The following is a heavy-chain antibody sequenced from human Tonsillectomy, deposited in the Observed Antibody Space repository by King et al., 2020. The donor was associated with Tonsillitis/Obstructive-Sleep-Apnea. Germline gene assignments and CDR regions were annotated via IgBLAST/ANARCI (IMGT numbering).Heavy chain of an antibody. CDR3: ARVEVYDPDY. CDR1: GGSFSGYY. D-gene: IGHD2-8*01. V-gene: IGHV4-34*01. Sequence: VQLQQWGAGLLKPSETLSLTCAVYGGSFSGYYWSWIRQPPGKGLEWIGEINRSESTNYNPSLKSRVTMSVDTSKNQFSLKLNSVTAADTAVYYCARVEVYDPDYWGQGTLVTVSS. CDR2: INRSEST. J-gene: IGHJ4*02.